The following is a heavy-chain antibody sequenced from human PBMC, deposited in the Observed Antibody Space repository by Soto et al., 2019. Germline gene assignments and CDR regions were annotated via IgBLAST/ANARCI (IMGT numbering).Heavy chain of an antibody. CDR1: GFSFSVYA. CDR3: ASLPYLGIRQPHY. D-gene: IGHD5-18*01. CDR2: ISHDETNI. Sequence: QVQLVESGGGAVQPGTSLTLSCAASGFSFSVYAMHWVRQAPGKGLEWLSVISHDETNIYYAYSVKGRFTVSRDKSKNTLSLQLDSLGEEDTAVYYCASLPYLGIRQPHYWGSGNRVTVSS. J-gene: IGHJ1*01. V-gene: IGHV3-30*04.